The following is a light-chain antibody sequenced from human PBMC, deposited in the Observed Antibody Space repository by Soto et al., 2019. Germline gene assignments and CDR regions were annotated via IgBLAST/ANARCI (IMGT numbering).Light chain of an antibody. CDR3: QQSYSTPPST. Sequence: DIQMTQSPSSLSASVGDRVTITCRASQSISSYLNWYQQKPGKAPKLLIYAASSLQSGVPSMFSGSGSGSDFTLTISSLQPEDFATYYCQQSYSTPPSTFGGGTKVEIK. CDR2: AAS. J-gene: IGKJ4*01. CDR1: QSISSY. V-gene: IGKV1-39*01.